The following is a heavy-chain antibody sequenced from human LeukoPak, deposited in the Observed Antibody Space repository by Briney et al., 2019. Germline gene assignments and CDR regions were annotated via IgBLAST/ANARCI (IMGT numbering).Heavy chain of an antibody. CDR1: GGSFSGYY. J-gene: IGHJ4*02. Sequence: PSETLSLTCAVYGGSFSGYYWSWICQPPGKGLEWIGEINHSGSTNYNPSLKSRVTISVDTSKNQFSLKLSSVTAAHTAVYYCARGRDYWGQGTLVTVSS. CDR2: INHSGST. V-gene: IGHV4-34*01. CDR3: ARGRDY.